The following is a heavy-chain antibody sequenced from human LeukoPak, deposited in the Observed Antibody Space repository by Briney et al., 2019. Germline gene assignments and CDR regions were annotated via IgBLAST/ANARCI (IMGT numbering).Heavy chain of an antibody. CDR2: MLPGDSDP. CDR3: ARHHSPYSSSSNSEI. CDR1: GYSFANYW. D-gene: IGHD6-6*01. Sequence: GESPKISCRGTGYSFANYWIGWGRQLAGKGVEGMGIMLPGDSDPRYSPAFEGQGTISVDSSASAANLQWSSLEASDTAMYYCARHHSPYSSSSNSEIWGQGTLVTVSS. J-gene: IGHJ4*02. V-gene: IGHV5-51*01.